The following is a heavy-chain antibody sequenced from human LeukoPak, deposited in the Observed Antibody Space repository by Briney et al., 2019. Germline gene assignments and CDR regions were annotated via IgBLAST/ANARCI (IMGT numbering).Heavy chain of an antibody. V-gene: IGHV1-2*02. D-gene: IGHD1-26*01. J-gene: IGHJ4*02. CDR1: GYTFTSYD. Sequence: ASVKVSCKASGYTFTSYDINWVRQAPGQGLNWMGWINPNSGGTNYAQKFQGRVTMTRDTSISTAYMELSRLRSDDTAVYYCARDRRGSYYFFNWGQGTLVTVSS. CDR3: ARDRRGSYYFFN. CDR2: INPNSGGT.